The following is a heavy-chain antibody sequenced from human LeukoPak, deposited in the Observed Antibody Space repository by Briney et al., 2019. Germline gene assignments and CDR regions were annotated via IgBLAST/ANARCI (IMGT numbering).Heavy chain of an antibody. CDR1: GFTFRSYS. D-gene: IGHD3-22*01. CDR2: ISGMSSTI. CDR3: ARLIPYYYDSSGSGWYFDL. V-gene: IGHV3-48*01. Sequence: GGSLRLSCAASGFTFRSYSMNWVRQAPGKGLEWVSFISGMSSTIYYADSVKGRFTISRDNAKNSVYLQMNSLRAEDTAVYYCARLIPYYYDSSGSGWYFDLWGRGTLVTVSS. J-gene: IGHJ2*01.